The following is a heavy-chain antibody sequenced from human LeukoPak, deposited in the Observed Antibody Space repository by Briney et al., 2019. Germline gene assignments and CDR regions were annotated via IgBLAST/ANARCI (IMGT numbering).Heavy chain of an antibody. J-gene: IGHJ4*02. CDR2: IYTSGST. Sequence: SQTLSLTCTVSGGSISSGSYYWSWIRQPAGKGLEWIGRIYTSGSTNYNPSLKSRVTISVDTSKNQFSLKLSSVTAADTAVYYCARDQYGDYPTQSPYWGQGTLVTVSS. D-gene: IGHD4-17*01. CDR3: ARDQYGDYPTQSPY. V-gene: IGHV4-61*02. CDR1: GGSISSGSYY.